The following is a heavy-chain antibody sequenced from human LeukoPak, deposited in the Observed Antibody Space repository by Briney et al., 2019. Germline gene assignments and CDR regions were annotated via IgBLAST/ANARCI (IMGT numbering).Heavy chain of an antibody. Sequence: PGGSLRLSCAASGFTFSSYSMNWVRQAPGKGLEWVSYISSSSSTICYADSVKGRFTISRDNAKNSLYLQMNSLRAEDTAVYYCARDKSYYYDSSGHDWGQGTLVTVSS. CDR3: ARDKSYYYDSSGHD. V-gene: IGHV3-48*01. CDR2: ISSSSSTI. CDR1: GFTFSSYS. J-gene: IGHJ4*02. D-gene: IGHD3-22*01.